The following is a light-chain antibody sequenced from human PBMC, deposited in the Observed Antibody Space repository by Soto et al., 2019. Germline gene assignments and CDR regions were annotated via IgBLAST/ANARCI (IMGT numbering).Light chain of an antibody. CDR2: RND. J-gene: IGLJ2*01. CDR1: SSNIGSNY. CDR3: AAWDDSLSGPV. V-gene: IGLV1-47*01. Sequence: QSVLTQPPSASGTPGQRVTISCSGSSSNIGSNYVFWYQQLPGTAPKLLICRNDQRPSGVPDRFSGSKSGTSASLAISGLRSEDEADYHCAAWDDSLSGPVFGGGTKLTVL.